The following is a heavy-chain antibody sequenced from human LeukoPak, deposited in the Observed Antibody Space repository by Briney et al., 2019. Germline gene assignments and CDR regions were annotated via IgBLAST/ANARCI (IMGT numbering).Heavy chain of an antibody. D-gene: IGHD6-19*01. CDR2: INPNSGGT. V-gene: IGHV1-2*02. Sequence: GASVKVSCKASGYTFTGYYMHWVRQAPGQGLEWMGWINPNSGGTNYAQKFQGRVTMTRDTSISTAYMELSRLRSDDTAVYYCAREAVAAGRNWFDPWGQGTLVTVSS. J-gene: IGHJ5*02. CDR3: AREAVAAGRNWFDP. CDR1: GYTFTGYY.